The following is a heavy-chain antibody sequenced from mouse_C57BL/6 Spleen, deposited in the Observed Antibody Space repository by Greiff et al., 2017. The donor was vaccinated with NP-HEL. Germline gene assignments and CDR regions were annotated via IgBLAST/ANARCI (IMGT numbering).Heavy chain of an antibody. J-gene: IGHJ1*03. V-gene: IGHV1-18*01. CDR3: ARSIHYGSSYDWYFDV. Sequence: EVQLQQSGPELVKPGASVKIPCKASGYTFTDYNMDWVKQSHGKSLEWIGDINPNNGGTIYNQKFKGKATLTVDKSSSTAYMELRSLTSEDTAVYYCARSIHYGSSYDWYFDVWGTGTTVTVSS. CDR2: INPNNGGT. CDR1: GYTFTDYN. D-gene: IGHD1-1*01.